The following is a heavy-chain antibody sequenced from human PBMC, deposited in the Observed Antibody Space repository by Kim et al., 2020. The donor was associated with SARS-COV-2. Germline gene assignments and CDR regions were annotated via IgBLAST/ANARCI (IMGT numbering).Heavy chain of an antibody. V-gene: IGHV3-23*01. CDR2: ISGSGGST. Sequence: GGSLRLSCAASGFTFSGYSMSWVRQTPGKGLEWVSVISGSGGSTYYADSVKGRFTISRDNSKNTLYLQMNSLRAEDTAVYYCAKGTASLPRGFFDYWGQGTLVTVSS. J-gene: IGHJ4*02. CDR3: AKGTASLPRGFFDY. CDR1: GFTFSGYS. D-gene: IGHD1-1*01.